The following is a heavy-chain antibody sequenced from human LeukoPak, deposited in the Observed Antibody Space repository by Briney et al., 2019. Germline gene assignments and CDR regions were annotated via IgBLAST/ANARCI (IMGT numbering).Heavy chain of an antibody. Sequence: GGPRRLPVEASGLTFGAYGLSWAGRAQGKGREWVANIKQDGSEKYYVDSVKGRFTISRDNAKNSLYLQMNSLRAEDTAVYYCTSHTGTGDAFRPFHIWGQGTMVTVSS. CDR2: IKQDGSEK. J-gene: IGHJ3*02. CDR3: TSHTGTGDAFRPFHI. V-gene: IGHV3-7*01. CDR1: GLTFGAYG. D-gene: IGHD2-21*02.